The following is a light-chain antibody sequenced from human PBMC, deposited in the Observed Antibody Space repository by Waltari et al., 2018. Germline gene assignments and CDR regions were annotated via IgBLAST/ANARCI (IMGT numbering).Light chain of an antibody. J-gene: IGKJ2*01. CDR3: QQYYSYPYT. Sequence: AIRMTQSPSSLSASTGDRVTITWRASQGISSYLAWYQQKPGKAPKLLIYAASTLQRGVPSRFSGSGAGTDFTLTISCLQSEDFATYYCQQYYSYPYTFGQGTKLETK. CDR1: QGISSY. CDR2: AAS. V-gene: IGKV1-8*01.